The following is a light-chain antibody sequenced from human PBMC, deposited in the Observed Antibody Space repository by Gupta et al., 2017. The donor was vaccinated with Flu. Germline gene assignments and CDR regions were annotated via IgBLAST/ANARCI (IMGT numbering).Light chain of an antibody. CDR1: QSVSSSY. CDR2: GAS. Sequence: EIVSTQSPSTLALSPGERATISCRASQSVSSSYLAWYQQKPGQAPRLLIYGASSRATGIPDRFSGSGSGTDFTLTISRLEPEDFAVYYCQQEGSSLRTFGQGTKVEIK. CDR3: QQEGSSLRT. V-gene: IGKV3-20*01. J-gene: IGKJ1*01.